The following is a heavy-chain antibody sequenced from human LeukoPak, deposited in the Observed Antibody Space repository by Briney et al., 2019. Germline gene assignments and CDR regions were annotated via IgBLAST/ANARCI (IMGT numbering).Heavy chain of an antibody. CDR1: GFTFSSYA. D-gene: IGHD3-10*01. CDR3: AKAGRITMVRGGGFDY. Sequence: GGSLRLSCAASGFTFSSYAMTWVRQAPGKGLEWVSAISASGGSTYYADSVKGRFTISRDNSRNTLYLQMNSLRAEDTAVYFCAKAGRITMVRGGGFDYWGQGTLVTVSS. V-gene: IGHV3-23*01. CDR2: ISASGGST. J-gene: IGHJ4*02.